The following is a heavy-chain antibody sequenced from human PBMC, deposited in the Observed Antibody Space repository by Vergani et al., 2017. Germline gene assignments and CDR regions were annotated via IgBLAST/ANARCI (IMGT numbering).Heavy chain of an antibody. V-gene: IGHV3-33*01. CDR1: EFTFSNHG. J-gene: IGHJ4*02. CDR3: ARGPYWREAGVPHFDY. Sequence: QVQLVESGGGVVQPGRSLRLSCAASEFTFSNHGMHWVRQAPGKGLEWVAVIWFDGSNKYYADSLKGRFTISRDNSKNTLYLQMNSLRAEDTAIYYCARGPYWREAGVPHFDYWGQGTLVTVSS. D-gene: IGHD6-13*01. CDR2: IWFDGSNK.